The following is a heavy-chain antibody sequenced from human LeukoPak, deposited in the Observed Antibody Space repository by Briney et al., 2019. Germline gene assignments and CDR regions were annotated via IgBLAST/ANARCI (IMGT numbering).Heavy chain of an antibody. J-gene: IGHJ4*02. D-gene: IGHD3-10*01. V-gene: IGHV3-48*03. CDR2: ISSSGSTM. CDR1: GFTFSSYE. CDR3: AKGLPGFGDLSDVWNY. Sequence: GGSLRLSCAASGFTFSSYEMNWVRQAPGKGLEWVSYISSSGSTMYYADSVKGRFTISRDNSKNTLYLQMNSLSAEDTALYYCAKGLPGFGDLSDVWNYWGQGILVTVSS.